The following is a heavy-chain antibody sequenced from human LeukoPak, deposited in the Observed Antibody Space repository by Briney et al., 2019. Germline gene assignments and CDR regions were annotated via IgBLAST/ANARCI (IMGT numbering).Heavy chain of an antibody. J-gene: IGHJ4*02. CDR3: ARVLYVVATAAGGY. CDR1: GYTFTSYD. D-gene: IGHD2-2*01. V-gene: IGHV1-8*01. CDR2: MNPNSGNT. Sequence: ASVKVSCKASGYTFTSYDINWVRQATGQGLEWMGWMNPNSGNTGYAQKFQGRVTMTRNTSISTAYMELSSLRSENTAVYYCARVLYVVATAAGGYWGQGTLVTVSS.